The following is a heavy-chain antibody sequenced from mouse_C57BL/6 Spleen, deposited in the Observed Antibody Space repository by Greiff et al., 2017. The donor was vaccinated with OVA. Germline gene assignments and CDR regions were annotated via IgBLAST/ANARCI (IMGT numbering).Heavy chain of an antibody. J-gene: IGHJ2*01. CDR3: TTNCYGSSPLFDY. D-gene: IGHD1-1*01. V-gene: IGHV1-15*01. CDR2: IDPETGGT. Sequence: QVQLQQSGAELVRPGASVTLSCKASGYTFTDYEMHWVKQTPVHGLEWIGAIDPETGGTAYNQKFKGKAILTADKSSSTAYMELRSLTSEDSAVYYCTTNCYGSSPLFDYWGQGTTLTVSS. CDR1: GYTFTDYE.